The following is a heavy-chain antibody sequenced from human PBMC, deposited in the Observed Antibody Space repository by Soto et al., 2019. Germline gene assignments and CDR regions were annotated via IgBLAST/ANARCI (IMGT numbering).Heavy chain of an antibody. D-gene: IGHD5-12*01. CDR1: GFTFTSSA. V-gene: IGHV1-58*01. J-gene: IGHJ4*02. Sequence: QMQQVQSGPEVKKPGTSVKVSCKASGFTFTSSAVQWVRQARGQRLEWIGWIVVGSGNTNYAQKFQERVTITRDMSTSTAYMELSSLRSEDTAVYYCAADRGYSGYDYSYWGQGTLVTVSS. CDR2: IVVGSGNT. CDR3: AADRGYSGYDYSY.